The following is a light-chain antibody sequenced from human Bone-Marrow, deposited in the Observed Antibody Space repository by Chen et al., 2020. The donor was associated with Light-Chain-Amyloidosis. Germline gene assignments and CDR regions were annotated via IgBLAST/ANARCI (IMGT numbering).Light chain of an antibody. CDR3: SSYTSTNTLV. CDR1: SSDVGGDNH. J-gene: IGLJ1*01. CDR2: EVT. Sequence: QSALTQPASVSGSPGQSITISCTGTSSDVGGDNHGSWYQQHPDKAPKLMIYEVTNRPSWVPARFSGSKSDNTASLTISGLQTEDEADYFCSSYTSTNTLVFGSGTRVTVL. V-gene: IGLV2-14*01.